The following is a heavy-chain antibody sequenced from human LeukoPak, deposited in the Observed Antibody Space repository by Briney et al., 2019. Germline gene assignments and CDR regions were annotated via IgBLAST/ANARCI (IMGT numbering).Heavy chain of an antibody. D-gene: IGHD5-18*01. CDR3: ARERDTAMVHDY. Sequence: SETLSLTCAVSGYSISSGYYWGWIRQPPGKGREWIGSIYHSGSTYYNPSLKSRVTISVDTSKNQFSLKLSSVTAADTAVYYCARERDTAMVHDYWGQGTLVTVSS. CDR1: GYSISSGYY. V-gene: IGHV4-38-2*02. CDR2: IYHSGST. J-gene: IGHJ4*02.